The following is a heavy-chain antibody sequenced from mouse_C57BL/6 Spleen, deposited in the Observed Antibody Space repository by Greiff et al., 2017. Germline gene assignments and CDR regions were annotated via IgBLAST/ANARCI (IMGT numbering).Heavy chain of an antibody. Sequence: VQVVESGAELAKPGASVKLSCKASGYTFTSYWMHWVKQRPGQGLEWIGYINPSSGYTKYNQKFKDKATLTADKSSSTAYMQLSSLTYEDSAVYYCGYGSSDWYFDVWGTGTTVTVSS. V-gene: IGHV1-7*01. J-gene: IGHJ1*03. CDR2: INPSSGYT. CDR3: GYGSSDWYFDV. D-gene: IGHD1-1*01. CDR1: GYTFTSYW.